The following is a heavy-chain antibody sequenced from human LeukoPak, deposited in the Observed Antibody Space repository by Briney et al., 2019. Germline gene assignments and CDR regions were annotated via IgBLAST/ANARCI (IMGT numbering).Heavy chain of an antibody. Sequence: SQTLSLTCAVSGGSISSGGYSWSWIRQPPGKGLEWIGYIYHSGSTYYNPSLKSRVTIPVDRSKNQFSLKLSSVTAADTAVYYCARGLIVGSYFDYWGQGTLVTVSS. D-gene: IGHD3-22*01. CDR1: GGSISSGGYS. J-gene: IGHJ4*02. V-gene: IGHV4-30-2*01. CDR2: IYHSGST. CDR3: ARGLIVGSYFDY.